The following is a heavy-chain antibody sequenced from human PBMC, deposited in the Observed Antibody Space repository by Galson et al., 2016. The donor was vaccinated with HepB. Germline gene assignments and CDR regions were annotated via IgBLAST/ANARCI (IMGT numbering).Heavy chain of an antibody. Sequence: QSGAEVKKPGESLKISCKGSGFFFTAYWIAWVRQMPGKGLEWMGTIYPSDSDTRYSPSFQGQVTISADKSISTAYLQWSSLKASDTAIYYCARHVASVPLGDDAFDIWGQGTMVAVSS. V-gene: IGHV5-51*01. CDR3: ARHVASVPLGDDAFDI. CDR1: GFFFTAYW. CDR2: IYPSDSDT. D-gene: IGHD2-15*01. J-gene: IGHJ3*02.